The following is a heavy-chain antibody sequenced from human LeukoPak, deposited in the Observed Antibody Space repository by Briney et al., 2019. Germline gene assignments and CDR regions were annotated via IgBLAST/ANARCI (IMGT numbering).Heavy chain of an antibody. V-gene: IGHV4-39*07. CDR3: ARDSSYDDISAYYS. CDR1: GGSISSSSYY. D-gene: IGHD3-22*01. J-gene: IGHJ4*02. Sequence: PSETLSLTCTVSGGSISSSSYYWGWIRQPPGKGLEWIGSIYYSGSTYYNPSLKSRVTISVDTSKNQFSLKLSSVTAADTAVYYCARDSSYDDISAYYSWGQGTLVTVSS. CDR2: IYYSGST.